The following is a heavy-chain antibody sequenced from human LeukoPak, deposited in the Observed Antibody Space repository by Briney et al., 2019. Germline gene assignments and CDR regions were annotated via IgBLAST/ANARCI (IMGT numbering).Heavy chain of an antibody. CDR3: ARRAGAYSHPYDY. D-gene: IGHD4/OR15-4a*01. CDR2: IYSGTI. Sequence: GGSLRLSCTVSGFTVSSNSMSWVRQAPGKGLEWVSFIYSGTIRYSDSVKGRFTISRDNSKNTLYLQMNSLRAEDTAVYYCARRAGAYSHPYDYWGQGTLVTVSS. J-gene: IGHJ4*02. CDR1: GFTVSSNS. V-gene: IGHV3-53*01.